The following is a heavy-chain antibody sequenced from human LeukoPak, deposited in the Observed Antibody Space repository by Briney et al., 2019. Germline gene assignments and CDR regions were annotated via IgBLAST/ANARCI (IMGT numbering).Heavy chain of an antibody. CDR3: ARLRGDGYNFFDY. V-gene: IGHV4-61*02. D-gene: IGHD5-24*01. CDR1: GGSINSGSYY. J-gene: IGHJ4*02. CDR2: IYTSGST. Sequence: PSQTLSLTCTVSGGSINSGSYYWSWIRQPAGKGLEWIGRIYTSGSTNYNPSLKSRATISVDTPKNQFSLKLSSVTAADTAVYYCARLRGDGYNFFDYWGQGTLVTVSS.